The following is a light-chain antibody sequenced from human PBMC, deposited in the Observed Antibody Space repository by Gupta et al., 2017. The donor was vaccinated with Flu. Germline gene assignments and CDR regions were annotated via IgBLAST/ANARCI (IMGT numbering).Light chain of an antibody. Sequence: IVLTQSPGTLSLSRGQRATLACRASQSLSRTYLAWYQQKPGQAPKLLIYGTSNRATGIPDRFSGSGSGTDFTLTISRLDPEDFAAYYCQQHDSAPKPFGQGTKVEI. CDR3: QQHDSAPKP. V-gene: IGKV3-20*01. CDR1: QSLSRTY. CDR2: GTS. J-gene: IGKJ2*01.